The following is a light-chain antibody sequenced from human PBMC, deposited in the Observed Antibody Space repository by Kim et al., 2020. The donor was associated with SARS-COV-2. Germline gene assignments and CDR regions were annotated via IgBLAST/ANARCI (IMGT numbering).Light chain of an antibody. CDR3: QKYNSSPWT. J-gene: IGKJ1*01. Sequence: ASVRHIVILPCRASQYISNSLAWYQQKPGNVPQLLIYAASTLHSGVPSRFSGSGSGTEFTLTIGSLQTEDFATYYCQKYNSSPWTFGPGTKVDIK. V-gene: IGKV1-27*01. CDR1: QYISNS. CDR2: AAS.